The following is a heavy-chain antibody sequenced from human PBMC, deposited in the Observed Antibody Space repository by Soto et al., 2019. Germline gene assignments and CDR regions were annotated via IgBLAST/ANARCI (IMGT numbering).Heavy chain of an antibody. J-gene: IGHJ3*02. Sequence: EVQLLASGGGLVQPGGSLRLSCAASGFSFSSYAMSWVRQAPGKGPEWVSGISASGSKTYYRDSVKGRSTISRDNSKNTLYLQMNSLRAEDSAIYYCAKDPNGDYVGAFDIWGQGTVVTVSS. CDR1: GFSFSSYA. CDR2: ISASGSKT. CDR3: AKDPNGDYVGAFDI. V-gene: IGHV3-23*01. D-gene: IGHD4-17*01.